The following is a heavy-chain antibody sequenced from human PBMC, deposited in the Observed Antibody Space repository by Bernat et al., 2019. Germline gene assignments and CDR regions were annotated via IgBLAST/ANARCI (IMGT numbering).Heavy chain of an antibody. V-gene: IGHV3-30-3*01. CDR3: ARSNYDFWSGYRANYYYYGMDV. CDR1: GFTFSSFA. CDR2: ISDDGNKE. J-gene: IGHJ6*02. Sequence: QVQLVESGGGVVQPGRSLRLSCAASGFTFSSFAMHWVCQAPGKGLEWVAVISDDGNKEYYADSVKGRFTISRDNSKNTLYLQMNSLRAEDTAVYYCARSNYDFWSGYRANYYYYGMDVWGQGTTVTVSS. D-gene: IGHD3-3*01.